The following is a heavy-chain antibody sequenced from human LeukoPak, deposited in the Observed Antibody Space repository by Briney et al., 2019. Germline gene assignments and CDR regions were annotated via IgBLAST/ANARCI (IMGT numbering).Heavy chain of an antibody. V-gene: IGHV3-48*01. CDR3: ARDRREHYDFWSASFDY. CDR1: GFTFSSYS. Sequence: GGSLRLSCAASGFTFSSYSMNWVRQAPGKGLEWVSYISSSSSTIYYADSVKGRFTISRDNAKNSLYLQMNSLRAEDTAVYYCARDRREHYDFWSASFDYWGQGTLVTVSS. J-gene: IGHJ4*02. D-gene: IGHD3-3*01. CDR2: ISSSSSTI.